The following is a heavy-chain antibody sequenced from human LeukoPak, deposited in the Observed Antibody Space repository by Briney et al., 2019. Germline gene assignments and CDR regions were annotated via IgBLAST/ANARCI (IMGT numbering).Heavy chain of an antibody. CDR1: GDSVSSNSAA. CDR2: TYYKSKWYN. D-gene: IGHD4-17*01. Sequence: SQTLSLTCAISGDSVSSNSAAWNWIRQSPSRGPEWLGRTYYKSKWYNNYAVSVKSRISINPDTSKNQFSLQLNSVTPEDTAVYFCARARDYGDISFDYWGQGTLVTVSS. CDR3: ARARDYGDISFDY. V-gene: IGHV6-1*01. J-gene: IGHJ4*02.